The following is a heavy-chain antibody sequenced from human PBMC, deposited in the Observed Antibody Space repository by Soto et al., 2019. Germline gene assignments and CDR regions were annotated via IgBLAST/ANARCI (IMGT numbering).Heavy chain of an antibody. D-gene: IGHD3-22*01. Sequence: EVQLLESGGGLVQPGGSLRLSRAASGFTFSSYAMSWVRQAPGKGLEWVSAISGSGGSTYYADSVKGRFTISRDNSKNTLYLQMNSLRAEDTAVYYCAKDVTMIVVVILNYWGQGTLVTVSS. CDR3: AKDVTMIVVVILNY. CDR2: ISGSGGST. V-gene: IGHV3-23*01. CDR1: GFTFSSYA. J-gene: IGHJ4*02.